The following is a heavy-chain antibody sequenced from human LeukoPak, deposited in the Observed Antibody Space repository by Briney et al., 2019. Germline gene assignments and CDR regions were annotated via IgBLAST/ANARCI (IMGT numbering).Heavy chain of an antibody. J-gene: IGHJ4*02. CDR3: ARGQAVAGPFDY. CDR1: GGSISSYY. V-gene: IGHV4-4*07. CDR2: IYTSGST. D-gene: IGHD6-19*01. Sequence: SETLSLTCTVSGGSISSYYWSWIRQPAGKGLEWIGRIYTSGSTNYNPSLKSRVTISVDKSKNQFSLKLSSVTAADTAVYYCARGQAVAGPFDYWGQGTLVPSPQ.